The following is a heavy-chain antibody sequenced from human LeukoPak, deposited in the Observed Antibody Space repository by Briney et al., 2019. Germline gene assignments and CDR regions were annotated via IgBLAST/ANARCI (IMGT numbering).Heavy chain of an antibody. J-gene: IGHJ6*02. CDR2: INHSGST. Sequence: PSETLSLTCAVYGGSFSGYYWSWIRQPPGKGLEWIGEINHSGSTNYNPSLKSRVTISVDTSKNQFSLKLSSVIAADTAVYYCARACCGNYYYYYGMDVWAKGPRSPSP. V-gene: IGHV4-34*01. CDR3: ARACCGNYYYYYGMDV. D-gene: IGHD1-26*01. CDR1: GGSFSGYY.